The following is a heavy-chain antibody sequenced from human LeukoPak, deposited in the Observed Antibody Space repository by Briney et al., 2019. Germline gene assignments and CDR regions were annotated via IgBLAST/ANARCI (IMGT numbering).Heavy chain of an antibody. CDR2: IYYSGST. D-gene: IGHD4-23*01. J-gene: IGHJ6*03. CDR3: AGRWYYYYYMDV. V-gene: IGHV4-59*01. Sequence: PSETLSLTCTVSGGSISSYYWSWIRQPPGKGLEWIGYIYYSGSTNYNPSLKSRVTISVDTSKNQFSLKLSSVTAADTAVYYCAGRWYYYYYMDVWGKGTTVTVSS. CDR1: GGSISSYY.